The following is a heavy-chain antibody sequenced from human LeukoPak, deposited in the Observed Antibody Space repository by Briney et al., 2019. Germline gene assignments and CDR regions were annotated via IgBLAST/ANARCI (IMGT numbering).Heavy chain of an antibody. D-gene: IGHD3-10*01. CDR1: GFTFSTYS. Sequence: PGGSLRLSCAASGFTFSTYSMNWVRQAPGKGLEWVSSISSSSYIYYADSMKGRFTISRDNAKNSLYLQMNSLTVEDTAIYYCARPVEGYSGSGSWYFDYWGQGTLVTVSS. CDR2: ISSSSYI. J-gene: IGHJ4*02. CDR3: ARPVEGYSGSGSWYFDY. V-gene: IGHV3-21*01.